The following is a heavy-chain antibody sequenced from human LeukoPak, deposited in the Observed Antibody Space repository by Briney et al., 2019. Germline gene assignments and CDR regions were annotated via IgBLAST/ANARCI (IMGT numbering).Heavy chain of an antibody. J-gene: IGHJ6*02. D-gene: IGHD2-2*01. CDR1: GGSFSGYY. V-gene: IGHV4-34*01. CDR3: ARDAGHQLSRRNYYAMDV. CDR2: INHSGST. Sequence: SETLSLTCAVYGGSFSGYYWSWIRQPPGKGLEWIGEINHSGSTNYNPSLKSRVTISVDTSKNQFSLKLSSVTAADTAVYYCARDAGHQLSRRNYYAMDVWGQGTTVTVSS.